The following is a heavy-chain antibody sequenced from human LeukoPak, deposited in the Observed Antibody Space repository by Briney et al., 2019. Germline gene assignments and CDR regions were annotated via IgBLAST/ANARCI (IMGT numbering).Heavy chain of an antibody. V-gene: IGHV3-15*01. CDR2: IKSKTDGCTT. D-gene: IGHD3-10*01. CDR3: TTGPFDYYGSASYLANGMDV. J-gene: IGHJ6*02. CDR1: GFTFSNAW. Sequence: PGGSLRLSCAASGFTFSNAWRRWVRQAPGKGLEWFGRIKSKTDGCTTDYTAPVKGRCTISRDDSKNTLYLQLNSLKTEDPAVYYCTTGPFDYYGSASYLANGMDVWGQGTTVTVSS.